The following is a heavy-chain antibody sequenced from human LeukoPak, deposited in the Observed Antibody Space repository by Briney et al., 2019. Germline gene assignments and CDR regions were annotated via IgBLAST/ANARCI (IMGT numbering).Heavy chain of an antibody. CDR3: AAGEPYGY. D-gene: IGHD1-14*01. Sequence: GRSLRLSCAASGFTFTTYGMHWVRQAPGKGLEWVAIIWYDGSNKYYADSVKGQFTISRDNSKNTLYLQMNSLRADDTAVYYCAAGEPYGYWGQGTLVTVSS. V-gene: IGHV3-33*01. J-gene: IGHJ4*02. CDR2: IWYDGSNK. CDR1: GFTFTTYG.